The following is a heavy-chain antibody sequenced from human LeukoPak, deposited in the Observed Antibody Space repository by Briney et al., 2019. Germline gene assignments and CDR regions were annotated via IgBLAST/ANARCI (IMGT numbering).Heavy chain of an antibody. J-gene: IGHJ4*02. CDR1: GFTFSSYS. CDR3: ARDRLTGSYRYFDQ. Sequence: GGSLRLSCAASGFTFSSYSMNWVRQAPGKGLEWVANIKEDGSEKKYVDSVKGRFTISRDNAKNSLYLQMNSLRAEDTAVYYCARDRLTGSYRYFDQWGQGTLVTVSS. D-gene: IGHD3-9*01. V-gene: IGHV3-7*01. CDR2: IKEDGSEK.